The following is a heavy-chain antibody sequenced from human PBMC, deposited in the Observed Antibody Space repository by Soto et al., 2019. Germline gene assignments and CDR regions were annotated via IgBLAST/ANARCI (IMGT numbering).Heavy chain of an antibody. CDR2: ISYDGSNK. CDR1: GFTFSSYG. CDR3: AKDLDVVTPGIDY. D-gene: IGHD2-21*02. J-gene: IGHJ4*02. V-gene: IGHV3-30*18. Sequence: GGSLRLSCAASGFTFSSYGMHWVRQAPGKGLEWVAVISYDGSNKYYADSVKGRFTISRDNSKNLYLQMTSLRAEDTAVYYCAKDLDVVTPGIDYWGQGTLVTVSS.